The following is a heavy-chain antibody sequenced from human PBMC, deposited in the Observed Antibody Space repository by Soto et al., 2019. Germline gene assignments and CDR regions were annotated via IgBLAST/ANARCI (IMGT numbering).Heavy chain of an antibody. D-gene: IGHD5-18*01. J-gene: IGHJ6*02. Sequence: GGSLRLSCAASGFTFSDYWMSWVRQAPGKGLEWVANIKQDGSEKYYVDSVKGRFTISRDNAKNSLYLQMNSLRAEDTAVYYCAREWGEGYSYGRGMNVWGQGTTVTVSS. CDR2: IKQDGSEK. CDR3: AREWGEGYSYGRGMNV. V-gene: IGHV3-7*03. CDR1: GFTFSDYW.